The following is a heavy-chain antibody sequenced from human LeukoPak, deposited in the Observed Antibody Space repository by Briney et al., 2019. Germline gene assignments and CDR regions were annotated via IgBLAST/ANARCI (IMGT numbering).Heavy chain of an antibody. CDR1: GFTFSSYG. CDR2: IRYDGSNE. D-gene: IGHD2-2*02. CDR3: AKDTSYCSRTSCYILHFAY. J-gene: IGHJ4*02. Sequence: GESLKLSCAASGFTFSSYGVHWVRQAPGKGPEWVAFIRYDGSNEYYADSVKGRFTISRDNSKNTLYLQMNSLRAEGTAVYYCAKDTSYCSRTSCYILHFAYSGQRWLATVSS. V-gene: IGHV3-30*02.